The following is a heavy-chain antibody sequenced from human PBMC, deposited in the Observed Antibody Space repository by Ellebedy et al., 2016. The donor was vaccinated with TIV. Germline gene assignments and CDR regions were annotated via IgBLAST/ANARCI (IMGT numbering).Heavy chain of an antibody. CDR2: INAGNGNT. CDR3: ARAFLFVVAATDNWFDP. J-gene: IGHJ5*02. Sequence: ASVKVSCKASGYTFTSYAMHWVRQAPGQRLEWMGWINAGNGNTKYSQKFQGRVTITRDTSASTAYMELSSLRSEDTAVYYCARAFLFVVAATDNWFDPWGQGTLVTVSS. CDR1: GYTFTSYA. V-gene: IGHV1-3*01. D-gene: IGHD2-15*01.